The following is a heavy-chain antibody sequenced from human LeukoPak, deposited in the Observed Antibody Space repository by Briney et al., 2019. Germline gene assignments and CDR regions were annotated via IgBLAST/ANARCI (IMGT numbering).Heavy chain of an antibody. V-gene: IGHV1-69*13. Sequence: SVKVSCKASGGTFSSYAISWVRQAPGQGLEWMGGIIPIFGTANYAQKFQGRVTITADESTSTAYMELSSLRSEDTAVYYCARDNVGYCSSTSCYPLGYWGQGTLVTVSS. D-gene: IGHD2-2*01. J-gene: IGHJ4*02. CDR2: IIPIFGTA. CDR1: GGTFSSYA. CDR3: ARDNVGYCSSTSCYPLGY.